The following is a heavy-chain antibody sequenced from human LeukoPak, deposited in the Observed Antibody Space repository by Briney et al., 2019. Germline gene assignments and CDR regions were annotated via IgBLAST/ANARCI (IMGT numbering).Heavy chain of an antibody. CDR1: GFTVSSNY. Sequence: GGSLRLSCAASGFTVSSNYMSWVRQAPGKGLEWVSVIYSGGSTYYADSVKGRFTISRDNSKNTLYLQMNSLRAEDTAVYYCAKDHTAMGRNGMDVWGQGTTVTVSS. D-gene: IGHD5-18*01. V-gene: IGHV3-53*01. CDR2: IYSGGST. J-gene: IGHJ6*02. CDR3: AKDHTAMGRNGMDV.